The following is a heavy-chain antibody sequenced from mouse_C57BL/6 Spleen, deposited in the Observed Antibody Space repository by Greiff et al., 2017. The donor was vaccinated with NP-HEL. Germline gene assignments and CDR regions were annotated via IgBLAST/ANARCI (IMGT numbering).Heavy chain of an antibody. V-gene: IGHV1-26*01. D-gene: IGHD1-1*01. Sequence: EVQLQQSGPELVKPGASVKISCKASGYTFTDYYMNWVKQSHGKSLEWIGDINPNNGGTSYNQKFKGKATLTVDKSSSTAYMELRSLTSEDSAVYYGARPGSSYGEAMDYWGQGTSVTGSS. J-gene: IGHJ4*01. CDR1: GYTFTDYY. CDR2: INPNNGGT. CDR3: ARPGSSYGEAMDY.